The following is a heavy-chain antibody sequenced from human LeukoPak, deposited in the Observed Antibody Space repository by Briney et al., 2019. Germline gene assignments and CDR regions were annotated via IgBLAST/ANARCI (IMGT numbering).Heavy chain of an antibody. J-gene: IGHJ4*02. CDR3: AGHHPRNTVDF. V-gene: IGHV4-59*08. Sequence: SETLSRTCTVSGGSSSSYYWSWIQQPPGKGLEWIAYISDIGSINYNPSLKSRVTISLDTSKNQFSLKLSSVTAADTAVYYCAGHHPRNTVDFWGQGTLVTVSS. CDR1: GGSSSSYY. D-gene: IGHD2/OR15-2a*01. CDR2: ISDIGSI.